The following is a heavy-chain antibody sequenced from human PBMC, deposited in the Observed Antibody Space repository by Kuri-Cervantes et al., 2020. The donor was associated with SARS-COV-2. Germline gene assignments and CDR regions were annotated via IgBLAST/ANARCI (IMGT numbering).Heavy chain of an antibody. CDR1: GFTFSSYA. D-gene: IGHD6-13*01. Sequence: GGSLRLSCAASGFTFSSYAMSWVRQAPGKGLEWVSSISSSSSYIYYADSVKGRFTISRDNAKNSLYLQMNSLRAEDTAVYYCARDTVPSIAAAGKYYYYGMDVWGQGTTVTVSS. V-gene: IGHV3-21*01. J-gene: IGHJ6*02. CDR2: ISSSSSYI. CDR3: ARDTVPSIAAAGKYYYYGMDV.